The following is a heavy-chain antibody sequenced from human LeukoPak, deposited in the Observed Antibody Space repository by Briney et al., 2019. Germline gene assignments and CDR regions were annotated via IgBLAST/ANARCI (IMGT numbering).Heavy chain of an antibody. CDR1: GGSISGYY. J-gene: IGHJ4*02. Sequence: PSETLSLTCTVSGGSISGYYWSWLRQPAGKGLEWIGRIYSSGTTNYNPSLKSRVTMSIDTTQFSLKLSSVTAADTAVYFCACGVAAAGWLYFDYWGQGSLVTVSS. D-gene: IGHD6-13*01. CDR2: IYSSGTT. V-gene: IGHV4-4*07. CDR3: ACGVAAAGWLYFDY.